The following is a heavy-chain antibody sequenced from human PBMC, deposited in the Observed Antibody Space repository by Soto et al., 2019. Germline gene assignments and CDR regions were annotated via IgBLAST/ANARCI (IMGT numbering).Heavy chain of an antibody. J-gene: IGHJ4*02. D-gene: IGHD6-19*01. V-gene: IGHV1-18*01. CDR1: GYTFTSYG. CDR2: ISAYNGNT. CDR3: AREDPVWLVFDY. Sequence: ASVKVSCKASGYTFTSYGISWVRQAPGRGLEWMGWISAYNGNTNYAQKLQGRVTMTTDTSTSTAYMELRSLRSDDTAVYYCAREDPVWLVFDYWGQGTLVTVSS.